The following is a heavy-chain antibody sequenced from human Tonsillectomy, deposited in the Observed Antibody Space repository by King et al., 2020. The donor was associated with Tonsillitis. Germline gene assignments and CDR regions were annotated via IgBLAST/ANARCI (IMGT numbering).Heavy chain of an antibody. J-gene: IGHJ6*02. CDR2: IYYSGST. CDR1: GGSISSSSYY. V-gene: IGHV4-39*01. D-gene: IGHD4-17*01. Sequence: QLQESGPGLVKPSETLSLTCTVSGGSISSSSYYWGWIRQPPGKGLEWIGSIYYSGSTYYNPSLKSRVTISVATSKNQFSLKLSSVTAADTAVYYCARLSPDGEPPWGLDYYYYGMDVWGQGTTVTVSS. CDR3: ARLSPDGEPPWGLDYYYYGMDV.